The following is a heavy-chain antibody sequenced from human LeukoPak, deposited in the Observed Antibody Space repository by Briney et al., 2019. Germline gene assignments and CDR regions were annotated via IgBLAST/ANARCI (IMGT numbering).Heavy chain of an antibody. CDR1: GGTFSSYA. CDR3: ARGITVQLEQEWFDP. Sequence: SVKVSCKASGGTFSSYAISWVRQAPGQGLEWMGGIIPIFGTANYAQKFQGRVTITADESTSTAYMELSSLRSEDTAVYYCARGITVQLEQEWFDPWGQGTLVTVSS. V-gene: IGHV1-69*13. J-gene: IGHJ5*02. CDR2: IIPIFGTA. D-gene: IGHD1-1*01.